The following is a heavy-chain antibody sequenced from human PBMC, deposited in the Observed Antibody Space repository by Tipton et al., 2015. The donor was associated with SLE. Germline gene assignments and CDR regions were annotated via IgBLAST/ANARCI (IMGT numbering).Heavy chain of an antibody. J-gene: IGHJ4*02. V-gene: IGHV4-34*01. CDR3: ASLRTEYYYGSRAEY. D-gene: IGHD3-10*01. Sequence: LRLSCAVYGGSFSGYYWSWIRQPPGKGLEWIGEINHSGSTNYNPSLKSRVTISVDTSKNQFSLKLSSVTAADPAVYYCASLRTEYYYGSRAEYWGQGTLVPVSS. CDR2: INHSGST. CDR1: GGSFSGYY.